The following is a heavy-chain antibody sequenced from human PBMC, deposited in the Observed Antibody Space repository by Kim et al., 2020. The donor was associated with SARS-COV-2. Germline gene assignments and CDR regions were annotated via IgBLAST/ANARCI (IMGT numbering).Heavy chain of an antibody. V-gene: IGHV1-69*13. D-gene: IGHD2-2*02. Sequence: SVKVSCKASGGTFSSYAISWVRQAPGQGLEWMGGIIPIFGTANYAQKFQGRVTITADESTSTAYMELSSLRSEDTAVYYCARGLGYCSSTSCYTGGYNWFDPWGQGTLVTVSS. J-gene: IGHJ5*02. CDR3: ARGLGYCSSTSCYTGGYNWFDP. CDR2: IIPIFGTA. CDR1: GGTFSSYA.